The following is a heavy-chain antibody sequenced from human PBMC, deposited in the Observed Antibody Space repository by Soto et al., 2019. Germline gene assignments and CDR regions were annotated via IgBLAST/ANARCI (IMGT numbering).Heavy chain of an antibody. V-gene: IGHV3-7*01. J-gene: IGHJ4*02. CDR3: ARGGYDSSGYYLPVDY. CDR1: GLAFSTHW. Sequence: GSLRLSCAASGLAFSTHWMSWVRQAPGKGLEWVANIKQDGSEKYYVDSVKGRFTISRDNAKNSLYLQMNSLRAEDTAVYYCARGGYDSSGYYLPVDYWGQGTLVTVSS. CDR2: IKQDGSEK. D-gene: IGHD3-22*01.